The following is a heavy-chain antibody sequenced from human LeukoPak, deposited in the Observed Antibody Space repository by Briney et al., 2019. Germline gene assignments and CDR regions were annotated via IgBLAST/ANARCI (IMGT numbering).Heavy chain of an antibody. Sequence: SETLSLTCTVSGGSISSYYWSWIRQPPGKGLEWIGYIYYSGSTNYNPSLKSRVTISVDTSENQFSLKLSSVTAADTAVYYCATLFTWTHFDIWGQGTMVTVSS. CDR2: IYYSGST. D-gene: IGHD3/OR15-3a*01. V-gene: IGHV4-59*08. CDR1: GGSISSYY. CDR3: ATLFTWTHFDI. J-gene: IGHJ3*02.